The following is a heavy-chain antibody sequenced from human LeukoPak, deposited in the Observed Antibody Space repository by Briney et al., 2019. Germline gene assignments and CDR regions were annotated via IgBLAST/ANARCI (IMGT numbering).Heavy chain of an antibody. CDR3: ARGDRFLEWLSYFDY. CDR2: IYYSGST. V-gene: IGHV4-59*01. J-gene: IGHJ4*02. CDR1: GGSISSYY. Sequence: SETLSLTCTVSGGSISSYYWSWIRQPPGKGLEWIGYIYYSGSTNYNPSLKSRVTISVDTPKNQFSLKLSSVTAADTAVYYCARGDRFLEWLSYFDYWGQGTLVTVSS. D-gene: IGHD3-3*01.